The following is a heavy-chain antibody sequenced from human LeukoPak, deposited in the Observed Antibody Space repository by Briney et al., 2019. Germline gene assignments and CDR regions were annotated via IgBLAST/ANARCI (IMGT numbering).Heavy chain of an antibody. CDR2: INNDGGGS. Sequence: QSGGSLRLSCAASGFTFSNYWMHWVRQTPGKGLVWVSRINNDGGGSSYADSVRGRFTISRDNAKNTLYLQMNSLRAEDTAVYYCTTTFEYWGQGILVTVSS. V-gene: IGHV3-74*01. J-gene: IGHJ4*02. CDR3: TTTFEY. CDR1: GFTFSNYW.